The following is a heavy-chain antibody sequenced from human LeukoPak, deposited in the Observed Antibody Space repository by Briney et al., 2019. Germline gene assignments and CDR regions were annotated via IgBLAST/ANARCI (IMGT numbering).Heavy chain of an antibody. V-gene: IGHV4-61*02. CDR2: IYTSGST. CDR3: ARDLWFRAGRSFDI. CDR1: GGSISSGSYY. Sequence: SETLSLTCTVSGGSISSGSYYWNWLRQPAGKGLEWIGRIYTSGSTNYNPSLKSRVTISVDTSKNQFSLKLSSVTAADTAVYSCARDLWFRAGRSFDIWGQGTMVTVSS. D-gene: IGHD3-10*01. J-gene: IGHJ3*02.